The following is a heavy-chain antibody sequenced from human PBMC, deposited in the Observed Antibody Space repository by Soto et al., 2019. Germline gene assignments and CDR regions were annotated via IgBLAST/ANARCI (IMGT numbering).Heavy chain of an antibody. J-gene: IGHJ3*02. V-gene: IGHV1-2*02. CDR2: INPNSGGT. CDR1: GYTFTGYY. CDR3: ARDGGGSYYDILTGYYRPPDAFDI. Sequence: QVQLVQSGAEVKKPGASVKVSCKASGYTFTGYYMHWVRQAPGQGLEWMGWINPNSGGTNYAQKLQGRVTMTRDTSISTAYMELSRLRSDDTAVYYCARDGGGSYYDILTGYYRPPDAFDIWGQGTMVTVSS. D-gene: IGHD3-9*01.